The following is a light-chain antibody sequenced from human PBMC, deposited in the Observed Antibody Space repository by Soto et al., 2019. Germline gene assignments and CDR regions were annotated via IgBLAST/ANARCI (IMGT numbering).Light chain of an antibody. CDR2: AAS. CDR3: QKYNSAPST. J-gene: IGKJ2*01. Sequence: DIQMTHYPSSLSASVGDRVTITCRASQGISNYLAWYQQKPGKVPKLLIYAASTLQSGVPSRFSGSGSGTDFTLTISSLQPEDVETYYCQKYNSAPSTFGQGTKVDIK. V-gene: IGKV1-27*01. CDR1: QGISNY.